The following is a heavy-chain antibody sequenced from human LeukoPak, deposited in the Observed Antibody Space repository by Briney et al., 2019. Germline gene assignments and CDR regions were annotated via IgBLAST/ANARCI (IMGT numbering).Heavy chain of an antibody. J-gene: IGHJ3*02. Sequence: PGRSLRLSCAASGFTFSSYALHWVRQAPGKGLEWVAVISYDGSNKYYEDSVKGRFTISRDNSKNTLYLQMNSLRAEDTAVYYCARGAPIFGVVMGLQTHAFDIWGQGTMVTVSS. V-gene: IGHV3-30-3*01. CDR2: ISYDGSNK. CDR3: ARGAPIFGVVMGLQTHAFDI. D-gene: IGHD3-3*01. CDR1: GFTFSSYA.